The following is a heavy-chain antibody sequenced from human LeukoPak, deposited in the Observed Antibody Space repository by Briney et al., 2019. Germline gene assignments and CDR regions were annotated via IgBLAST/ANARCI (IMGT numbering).Heavy chain of an antibody. Sequence: SETLSLTCNVSGGSIRGYYWSWIRQPPGKGLEWIGYIFYTGSTNYNPSLKSRVTISVLTSKNRFSLKLSSVTAADTAVYYCATLTGGDDAFDIWGQGTMVTVSS. CDR3: ATLTGGDDAFDI. V-gene: IGHV4-59*01. D-gene: IGHD4-23*01. J-gene: IGHJ3*02. CDR2: IFYTGST. CDR1: GGSIRGYY.